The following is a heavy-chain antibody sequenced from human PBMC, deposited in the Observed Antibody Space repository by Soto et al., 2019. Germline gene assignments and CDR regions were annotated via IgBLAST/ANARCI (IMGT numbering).Heavy chain of an antibody. D-gene: IGHD3-9*01. Sequence: ASVKVSCKASGYTFTSYGISWVRQAPGQGLEWMGWISAYNGNTNYAQKLQGRVTMTTDTSTSTAYMELRSLRSDDTAVYYCARDRVILTGYYPLNWYFDLWGRGTLVTVSS. CDR3: ARDRVILTGYYPLNWYFDL. V-gene: IGHV1-18*01. CDR1: GYTFTSYG. J-gene: IGHJ2*01. CDR2: ISAYNGNT.